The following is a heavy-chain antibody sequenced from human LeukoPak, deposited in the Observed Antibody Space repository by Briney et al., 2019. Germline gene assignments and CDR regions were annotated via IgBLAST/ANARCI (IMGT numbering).Heavy chain of an antibody. CDR2: ISAYNGNT. CDR3: ARTHSSSWYY. J-gene: IGHJ4*02. D-gene: IGHD6-13*01. CDR1: GYTFTSYG. Sequence: ASVKVSCKASGYTFTSYGISWVRQAPGQGLEWMGWISAYNGNTNYAQKLQGRVTITADKSTSTAYMELSSLRSEDMAVYYCARTHSSSWYYWGQGTLVTVSS. V-gene: IGHV1-18*03.